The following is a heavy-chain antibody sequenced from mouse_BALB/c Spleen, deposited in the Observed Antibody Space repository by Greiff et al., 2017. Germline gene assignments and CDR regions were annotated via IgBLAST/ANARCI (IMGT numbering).Heavy chain of an antibody. CDR3: ARGRDFAMDY. J-gene: IGHJ4*01. CDR1: GYTFTSYW. CDR2: IYPGDGDT. Sequence: VQLQQSGAELARPGASVKLSCKASGYTFTSYWMPWVKQRPGQGLEWIGAIYPGDGDTRYTQKFKGKATLTADKSSSTAYMQLSSLASEDSAVYYCARGRDFAMDYWGQGTSVTVSS. V-gene: IGHV1-87*01.